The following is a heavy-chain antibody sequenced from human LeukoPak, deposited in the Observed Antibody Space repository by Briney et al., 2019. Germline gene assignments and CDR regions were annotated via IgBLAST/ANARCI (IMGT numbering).Heavy chain of an antibody. J-gene: IGHJ4*02. CDR1: GLIFSNYW. D-gene: IGHD5/OR15-5a*01. V-gene: IGHV3-74*03. CDR3: AKGGLRVTDY. CDR2: VNNDGSST. Sequence: GYLRLSCAASGLIFSNYWMHWVRQAPGKGLVWVSRVNNDGSSTTYADSVKGRFTISRDNAKNTLYLQMNSLRAEDTAVYYCAKGGLRVTDYWGQGTLVTVSS.